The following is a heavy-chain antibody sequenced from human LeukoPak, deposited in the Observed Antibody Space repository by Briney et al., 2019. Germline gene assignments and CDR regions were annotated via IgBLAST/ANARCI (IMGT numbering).Heavy chain of an antibody. Sequence: PSETLSLTCTVSGGSISSSSYYWGWIRQPPGKGLEWIGSIYYSGSTYYNPSLKSRVTISVDTSMNQFSLKLNSVTTADTAVYYCTRGAGWLIDYWGQGILVTVSS. CDR3: TRGAGWLIDY. CDR1: GGSISSSSYY. D-gene: IGHD3-16*01. V-gene: IGHV4-39*07. J-gene: IGHJ4*02. CDR2: IYYSGST.